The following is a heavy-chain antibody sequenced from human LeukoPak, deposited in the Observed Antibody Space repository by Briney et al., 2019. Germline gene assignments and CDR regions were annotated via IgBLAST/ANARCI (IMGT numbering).Heavy chain of an antibody. V-gene: IGHV3-66*01. CDR2: IYSGGST. Sequence: GGSLRLSCAASGFTFSNYAMNWVRQAPGKGLEWVSVIYSGGSTYYADSVKGRFTISRDNSKNTLYLQMNSLRAEDTAVYYCARDSSSGYNLEYWGQGTLVTVSS. D-gene: IGHD3-22*01. CDR1: GFTFSNYA. CDR3: ARDSSSGYNLEY. J-gene: IGHJ4*02.